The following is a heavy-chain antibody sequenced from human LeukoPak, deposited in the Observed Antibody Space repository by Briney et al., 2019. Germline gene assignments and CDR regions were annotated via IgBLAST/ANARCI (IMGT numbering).Heavy chain of an antibody. V-gene: IGHV4-59*08. J-gene: IGHJ4*02. Sequence: PSETLSLTCIVSGGSISSYNWSWIRQPPGKGLEWIGYIYYSGSNNYNPTLKGRVPISVDTSKNHFSLKLSSVTAADTAVYYCARHGPNTGFDYWGQGTLVTVSS. CDR3: ARHGPNTGFDY. CDR1: GGSISSYN. CDR2: IYYSGSN. D-gene: IGHD1-14*01.